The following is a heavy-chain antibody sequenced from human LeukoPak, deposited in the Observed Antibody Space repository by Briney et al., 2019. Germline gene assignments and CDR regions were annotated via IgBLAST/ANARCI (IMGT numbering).Heavy chain of an antibody. J-gene: IGHJ4*02. Sequence: GGSLRLSCAAPGFTFSSYWMSWVRQAPGKGLEWVANIKQDGSEKYYVDSVKGRFTISRDNAKNSLYLQMNSLRAEDTAVYYCAKDVRSDYFDYWGQGTLVTVSS. CDR3: AKDVRSDYFDY. CDR2: IKQDGSEK. CDR1: GFTFSSYW. V-gene: IGHV3-7*01.